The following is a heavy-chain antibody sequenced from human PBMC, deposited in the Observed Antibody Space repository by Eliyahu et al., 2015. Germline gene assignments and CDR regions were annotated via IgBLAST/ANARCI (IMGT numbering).Heavy chain of an antibody. J-gene: IGHJ5*01. D-gene: IGHD6-19*01. CDR1: GXXXSXXNW. Sequence: QVQLQESGPGLVKPSETLSLTCAVSGXXXSXXNWWSWVRQPPGKGLEWIGEVFHSGSTNYSPSLKSRVTISVDKFKNQFSLTLSSVTAADTAVYFCARGAVANNGWYMGIDSWGQGTLVTVSS. CDR2: VFHSGST. V-gene: IGHV4-4*02. CDR3: ARGAVANNGWYMGIDS.